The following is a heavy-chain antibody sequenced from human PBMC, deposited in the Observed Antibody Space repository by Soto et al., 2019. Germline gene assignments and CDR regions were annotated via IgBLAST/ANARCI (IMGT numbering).Heavy chain of an antibody. D-gene: IGHD4-17*01. V-gene: IGHV3-30*18. CDR1: GFTFSSYG. Sequence: QVQLVESGGGVVQPGRSLRLSCAASGFTFSSYGMHWVRQAPGKGLEWVAVISYDGSNKYYADSVKGRFTISRDNSKNTVYLQMTSLRAEDTAVYYCAKDITPYGDYVVRLRSGYGMDVWGQGTTVTVSS. J-gene: IGHJ6*02. CDR3: AKDITPYGDYVVRLRSGYGMDV. CDR2: ISYDGSNK.